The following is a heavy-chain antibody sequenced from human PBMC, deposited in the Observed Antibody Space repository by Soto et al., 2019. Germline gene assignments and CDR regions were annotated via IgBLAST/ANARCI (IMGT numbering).Heavy chain of an antibody. Sequence: GEYLKISWKVSGYSFTTYWIGWVRQMPGKGLECMGIIYPEDSDTRYSPSFRGQVTISADKSISTAYLQWSSLKASDTAMYYWARPFDTSGWYDSWGQGTLVTVSS. J-gene: IGHJ5*01. CDR3: ARPFDTSGWYDS. D-gene: IGHD6-19*01. CDR1: GYSFTTYW. CDR2: IYPEDSDT. V-gene: IGHV5-51*01.